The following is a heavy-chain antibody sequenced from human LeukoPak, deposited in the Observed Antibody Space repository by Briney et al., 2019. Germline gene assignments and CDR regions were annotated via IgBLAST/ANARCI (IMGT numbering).Heavy chain of an antibody. Sequence: GRSLRLSCAASGFTFSSYAMSWVRQAPGKGLEWVSAISGGGGGTYYADSVKGRFTISRDNSKNTLYLQMNSLRAEDTAVYYCAKNSDWGFDYWGQGTLVTVSS. CDR3: AKNSDWGFDY. CDR2: ISGGGGGT. CDR1: GFTFSSYA. V-gene: IGHV3-23*01. J-gene: IGHJ4*02. D-gene: IGHD7-27*01.